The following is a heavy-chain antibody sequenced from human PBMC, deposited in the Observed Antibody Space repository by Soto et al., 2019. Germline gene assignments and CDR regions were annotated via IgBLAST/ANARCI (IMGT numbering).Heavy chain of an antibody. D-gene: IGHD6-19*01. V-gene: IGHV3-9*01. CDR3: ARASSGWNYFDY. CDR1: GFTFSSYA. CDR2: ISWNSGSI. Sequence: PGGSLRLSCAASGFTFSSYAMHWVRQAPGKGLEWVSGISWNSGSIGYADSVKGRFTISRDNAKNSLYLQMNSLRAEDTAVYYCARASSGWNYFDYWGQGTPVTVSS. J-gene: IGHJ4*02.